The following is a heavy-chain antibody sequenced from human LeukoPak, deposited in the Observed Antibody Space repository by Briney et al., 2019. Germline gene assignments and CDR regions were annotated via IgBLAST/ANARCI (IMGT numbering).Heavy chain of an antibody. CDR2: ICSSSSTI. D-gene: IGHD2-21*01. CDR1: GFTFSSYS. Sequence: GGSLRLSCAASGFTFSSYSMNWVRQAPGKGLEWVSYICSSSSTIYYPPPVKGRFTISRDNAKNSQYLQMYSRGAEDTAVYYCARDGLPGVCYSGGDCYPSGECDYWGHGTLVTVSS. CDR3: ARDGLPGVCYSGGDCYPSGECDY. V-gene: IGHV3-48*01. J-gene: IGHJ4*01.